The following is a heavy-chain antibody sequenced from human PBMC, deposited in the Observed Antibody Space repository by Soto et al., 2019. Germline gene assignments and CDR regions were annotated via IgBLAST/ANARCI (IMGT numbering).Heavy chain of an antibody. CDR1: GGSFSGYY. CDR3: AGYYYDSSGYYYFDY. Sequence: SETLSLTSAVDGGSFSGYYWSRIRQPPGKGLEWIGEINHSGSTNYNPSLKSRVTISVDTSKNQFSLKLSSVTAADTAVYYCAGYYYDSSGYYYFDYWGQGTLVTVSS. CDR2: INHSGST. D-gene: IGHD3-22*01. V-gene: IGHV4-34*01. J-gene: IGHJ4*02.